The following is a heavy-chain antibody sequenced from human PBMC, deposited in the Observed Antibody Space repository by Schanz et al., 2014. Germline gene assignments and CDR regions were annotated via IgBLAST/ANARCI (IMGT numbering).Heavy chain of an antibody. CDR2: ISSGSSYA. D-gene: IGHD2-15*01. CDR3: AKGMGYCSGGTCYDYYYYGLDV. J-gene: IGHJ6*02. V-gene: IGHV3-23*04. CDR1: GFTFSSYA. Sequence: EVQLVESGGGLVRPGGSLRLSCAASGFTFSSYAMSWVRQAPGKGLEWVSDISSGSSYANYADSVKGRFTISRDNSKNTLYLQMNSLSADDTAVFYCAKGMGYCSGGTCYDYYYYGLDVWGQGTTVTVSS.